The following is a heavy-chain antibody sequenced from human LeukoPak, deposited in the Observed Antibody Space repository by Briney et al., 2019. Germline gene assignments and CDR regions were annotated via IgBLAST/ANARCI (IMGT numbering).Heavy chain of an antibody. J-gene: IGHJ6*03. CDR2: IYYSGST. Sequence: KPSETLSLTCTVSGGSISSSSYYWGWIRQPPGKGLEWIGSIYYSGSTYYNPSLKSRVTISVDTSKNQFSLKLSSVTAADTAVYYCAIPKKNMVRGVIRRRSMDVWGKGTTVTVSS. V-gene: IGHV4-39*01. CDR3: AIPKKNMVRGVIRRRSMDV. CDR1: GGSISSSSYY. D-gene: IGHD3-10*01.